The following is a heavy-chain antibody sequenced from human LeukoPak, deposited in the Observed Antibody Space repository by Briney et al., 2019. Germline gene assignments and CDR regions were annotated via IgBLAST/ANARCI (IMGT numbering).Heavy chain of an antibody. CDR1: GFTFSSYW. Sequence: GGSLRLSCAASGFTFSSYWMNWARQAPGKGLEWVASINHNGNVNYNVDSVKGRFTISRDNAKNSLYLQMSNLRAEDTAVYFCARGGGLDVWGQGATVTVSS. D-gene: IGHD3-16*01. V-gene: IGHV3-7*03. J-gene: IGHJ6*02. CDR2: INHNGNVN. CDR3: ARGGGLDV.